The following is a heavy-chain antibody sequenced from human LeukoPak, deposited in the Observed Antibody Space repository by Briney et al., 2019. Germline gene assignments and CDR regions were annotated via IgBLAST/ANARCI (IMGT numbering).Heavy chain of an antibody. J-gene: IGHJ4*02. CDR3: AKASSSNWNYVYFDS. V-gene: IGHV3-23*01. CDR1: GFTFSSYA. Sequence: GGSLRLSCAASGFTFSSYAMSWVRRAPGKGLEWVSAISVSDGSTYYADSVKGRFTISRDNSKNTLYLPINSLRAEDTAVYYCAKASSSNWNYVYFDSWGQGALVTVSS. CDR2: ISVSDGST. D-gene: IGHD1-7*01.